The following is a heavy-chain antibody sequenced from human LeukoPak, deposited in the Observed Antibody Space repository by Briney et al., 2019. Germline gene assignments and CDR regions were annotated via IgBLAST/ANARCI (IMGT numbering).Heavy chain of an antibody. Sequence: GGSLRLSCAASGFTFSSYAMSWVRQAPGKGLEWVSAISGSGGSTYYVDSVKGRFTISRDNSKNTLYLQMNSLRAEDTAVYYCAKVLWFGELLSYFDYWGQGTLVTVSS. CDR2: ISGSGGST. CDR3: AKVLWFGELLSYFDY. V-gene: IGHV3-23*01. J-gene: IGHJ4*02. D-gene: IGHD3-10*01. CDR1: GFTFSSYA.